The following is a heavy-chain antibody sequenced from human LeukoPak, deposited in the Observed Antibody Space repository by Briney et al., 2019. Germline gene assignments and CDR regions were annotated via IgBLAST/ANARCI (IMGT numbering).Heavy chain of an antibody. D-gene: IGHD2-15*01. CDR1: GFTFSNYD. CDR2: IDTAGDT. V-gene: IGHV3-13*01. CDR3: ARVYCSGGICHFDY. Sequence: GGSLRLSCAVPGFTFSNYDMHSVRHATGKGLGWVSGIDTAGDTYYTGSVKGRFTIPRENAKSYLYLQMNSLRAGDTAVYYCARVYCSGGICHFDYWGQGTLVTVSS. J-gene: IGHJ4*02.